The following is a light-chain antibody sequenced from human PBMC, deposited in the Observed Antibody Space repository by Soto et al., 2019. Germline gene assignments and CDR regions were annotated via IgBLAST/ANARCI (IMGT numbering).Light chain of an antibody. V-gene: IGLV2-14*01. J-gene: IGLJ1*01. CDR2: DVI. CDR1: SSDIGSYGS. CDR3: SSYTKTNTCV. Sequence: QSALALPASVSGSPGQSITISCTGNSSDIGSYGSASWYQQHPGKARKLLIYDVINRSAGGSNRFSGSKSGNTTSLTISGLQAEDEADYHRSSYTKTNTCVFGTGTKVTVL.